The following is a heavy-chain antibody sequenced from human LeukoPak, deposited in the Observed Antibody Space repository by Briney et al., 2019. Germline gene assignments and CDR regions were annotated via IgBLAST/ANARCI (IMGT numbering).Heavy chain of an antibody. J-gene: IGHJ4*02. CDR3: ATMTSGSLDY. Sequence: SQTLSLTCTVSGGSISSGSYYWSWIRQPPGKGLEWIGEINHSGNTNYNPSLKSRVTISVDTSKNQFSLKLSSVTAADTAVYYCATMTSGSLDYWGQGTLVTVSS. V-gene: IGHV4-39*07. D-gene: IGHD1-26*01. CDR1: GGSISSGSYY. CDR2: INHSGNT.